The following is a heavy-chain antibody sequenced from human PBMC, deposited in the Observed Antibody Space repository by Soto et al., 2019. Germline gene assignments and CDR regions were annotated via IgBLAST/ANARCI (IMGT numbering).Heavy chain of an antibody. Sequence: SVKVSCKASGGTFSSYAISWVRQAPGQGLEWMGGIIPIFGTANYAQKLQGRVTITADESTSTAYMELSSLRSEDTAVYYCARDKTALAGRGDYYYGMDVCGQGTTVTVSS. D-gene: IGHD6-13*01. J-gene: IGHJ6*02. CDR1: GGTFSSYA. V-gene: IGHV1-69*13. CDR2: IIPIFGTA. CDR3: ARDKTALAGRGDYYYGMDV.